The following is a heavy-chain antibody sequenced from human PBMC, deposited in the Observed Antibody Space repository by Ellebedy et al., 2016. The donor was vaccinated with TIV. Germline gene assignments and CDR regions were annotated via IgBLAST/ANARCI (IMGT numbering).Heavy chain of an antibody. CDR1: GFTFRRFR. D-gene: IGHD6-13*01. CDR3: AKPSDPNPGYSASWATYFDY. CDR2: ISSDGSKK. Sequence: GGSLRLSXTAPGFTFRRFRMHWVRQAPGKGLEWVGFISSDGSKKHYADSVEGRFTISRDNSQNTVFVQMNSLRVEDTAVYYCAKPSDPNPGYSASWATYFDYWGQGTLVTVSS. J-gene: IGHJ4*02. V-gene: IGHV3-30*18.